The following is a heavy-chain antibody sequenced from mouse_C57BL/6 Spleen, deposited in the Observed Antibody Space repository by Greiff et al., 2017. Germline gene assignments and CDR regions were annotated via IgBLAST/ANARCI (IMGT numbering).Heavy chain of an antibody. J-gene: IGHJ4*01. CDR2: IDPETGGT. V-gene: IGHV1-15*01. Sequence: VQLQQSGAELVRPGASVTLSCKASGYTFTDYEMHWVKQTPVHGLEWIGAIDPETGGTAYNQKFKGKAILTADKSSSTAYMELRSLTSEDSAVYYCTRKVLSIAMDYWGQGTSVTVSS. D-gene: IGHD1-3*01. CDR3: TRKVLSIAMDY. CDR1: GYTFTDYE.